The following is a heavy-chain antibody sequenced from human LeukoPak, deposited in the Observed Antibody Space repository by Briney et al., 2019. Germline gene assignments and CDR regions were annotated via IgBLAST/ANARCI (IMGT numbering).Heavy chain of an antibody. CDR2: ISGSGGST. D-gene: IGHD3-10*01. CDR1: GFTFSSYA. V-gene: IGHV3-23*01. CDR3: AESTMVRGVIEGYYGMDV. J-gene: IGHJ6*02. Sequence: GGSLRLSCAASGFTFSSYAMSWVRQAPGKGLEWVSAISGSGGSTYYADSVKGRFTISRDNSKNTLYLQMNSLRAEDTAVYYCAESTMVRGVIEGYYGMDVWGQGTTVTVSS.